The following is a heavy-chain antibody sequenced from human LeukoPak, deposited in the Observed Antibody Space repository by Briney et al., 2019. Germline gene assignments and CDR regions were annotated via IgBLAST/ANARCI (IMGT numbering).Heavy chain of an antibody. CDR1: GYTFTSYG. Sequence: EASVKVSCRASGYTFTSYGISWVRQAPGQGLEWMGWISAYNGNTNYAQKLQGRVTMTTDTSTSTAYMELRSLRSDDTAVYYCARQQQWLVAPPLDYWGQGTLVTVSS. CDR2: ISAYNGNT. V-gene: IGHV1-18*01. CDR3: ARQQQWLVAPPLDY. J-gene: IGHJ4*02. D-gene: IGHD6-19*01.